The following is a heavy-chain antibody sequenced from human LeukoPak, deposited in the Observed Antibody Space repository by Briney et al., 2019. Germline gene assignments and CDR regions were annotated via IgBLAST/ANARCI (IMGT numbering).Heavy chain of an antibody. V-gene: IGHV3-23*01. D-gene: IGHD6-13*01. Sequence: GGSLRLSCTASGFTFTSYAMSWVRQAPGKGLEWVSTFGDVTYYADSVKGRFTISRDNSKNTLYLQMNSLRADDTAVYYCAKRAPGYYFDYWGQGTLVTVSS. CDR1: GFTFTSYA. CDR3: AKRAPGYYFDY. J-gene: IGHJ4*02. CDR2: FGDVT.